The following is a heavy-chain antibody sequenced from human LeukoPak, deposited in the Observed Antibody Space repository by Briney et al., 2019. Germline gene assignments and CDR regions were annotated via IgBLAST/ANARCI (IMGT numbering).Heavy chain of an antibody. CDR3: ARDQAGSGWGPGYYYYGMDV. CDR1: GGSISSSSYY. J-gene: IGHJ6*02. V-gene: IGHV4-39*07. D-gene: IGHD6-19*01. Sequence: SSETLSLTCTVSGGSISSSSYYWGWIRQPPGKGLEWIGSIYYSGSTYYNPSLKSRVTISVDTSKNQFSLKLSSVTAADTAVYYCARDQAGSGWGPGYYYYGMDVWGQGTTVTVSS. CDR2: IYYSGST.